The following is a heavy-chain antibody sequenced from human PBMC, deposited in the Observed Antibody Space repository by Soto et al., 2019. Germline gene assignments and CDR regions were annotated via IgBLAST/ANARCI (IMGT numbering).Heavy chain of an antibody. J-gene: IGHJ3*02. CDR2: ISAYNGNT. D-gene: IGHD2-15*01. Sequence: ASVKVSCKASGYTFTSYGISCVRQAPGQGLEWMGWISAYNGNTNYAQKLQGRVTMTTDTSTSTAYMELRSLRSDDTAVYYCARSVGGYCSGGSCYGGDTLGAFDIWGQGTMVTVSS. CDR3: ARSVGGYCSGGSCYGGDTLGAFDI. CDR1: GYTFTSYG. V-gene: IGHV1-18*01.